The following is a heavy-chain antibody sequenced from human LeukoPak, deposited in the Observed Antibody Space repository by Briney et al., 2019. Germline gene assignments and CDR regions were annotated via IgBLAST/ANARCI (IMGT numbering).Heavy chain of an antibody. CDR3: AREGSSGYYGMDV. V-gene: IGHV4-59*01. CDR2: ISYSGST. D-gene: IGHD3-10*01. J-gene: IGHJ6*02. CDR1: GGSISSDY. Sequence: SETLSLTCTVSGGSISSDYWSWIRQPPGKGLEWIGYISYSGSTNYNPSLKSRLTISADTSQNQFSLKLGSVTAADTAVYYCAREGSSGYYGMDVWGQGTTVTVSS.